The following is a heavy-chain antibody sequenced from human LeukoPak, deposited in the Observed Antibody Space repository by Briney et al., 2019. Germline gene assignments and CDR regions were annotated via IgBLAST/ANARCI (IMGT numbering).Heavy chain of an antibody. Sequence: PGGSLRLSCAASGFTVSSNYMSWVRQAPGKGLEWVSVIYSGGSTYYADSVKGRFTISRDNSKNTLYLQMNSLRAEDTAVYYCARDLRQGSMGYFDYWGQGTLVTVSS. V-gene: IGHV3-66*01. D-gene: IGHD2-8*01. CDR3: ARDLRQGSMGYFDY. CDR1: GFTVSSNY. CDR2: IYSGGST. J-gene: IGHJ4*02.